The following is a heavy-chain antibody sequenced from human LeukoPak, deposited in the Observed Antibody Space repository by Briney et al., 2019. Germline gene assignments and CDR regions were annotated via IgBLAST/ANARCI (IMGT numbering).Heavy chain of an antibody. D-gene: IGHD2-15*01. V-gene: IGHV3-11*01. CDR3: AKDLSYIGFGY. Sequence: GGSLRLSCVVSGFGFSDSYMTWIRQTPGKGLEWLAYISGSGSDMYYADSVKGRFTISRDNAKNSLYLQMNSLRAEDTAVYYCAKDLSYIGFGYWGQGTLVTVSS. CDR1: GFGFSDSY. J-gene: IGHJ4*02. CDR2: ISGSGSDM.